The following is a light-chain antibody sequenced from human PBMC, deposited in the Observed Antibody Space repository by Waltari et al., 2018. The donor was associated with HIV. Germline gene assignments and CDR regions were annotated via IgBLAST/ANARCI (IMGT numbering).Light chain of an antibody. V-gene: IGKV2-28*01. CDR3: MQGVQTPRVT. CDR1: QSLLRNGKNY. CDR2: WGT. Sequence: VMTQSPLSLPVPPGEPDPISCWTSQSLLRNGKNYLEWYLQKPRQSQQLLIYWGTSRGSGVADRFSGRGSGTDFTLKIRRLEAEDVVVYYCMQGVQTPRVTFGGGTKVEIK. J-gene: IGKJ4*01.